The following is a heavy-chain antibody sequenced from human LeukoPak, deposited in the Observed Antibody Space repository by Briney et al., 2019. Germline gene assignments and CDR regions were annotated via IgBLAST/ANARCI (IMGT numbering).Heavy chain of an antibody. J-gene: IGHJ4*02. Sequence: PGGSLRLSCAAPGFTFSDYYMSWIRQAPGKGLEWVSYISSSSSYTNYADSVKGRFTISRDNAKNSLYLQMNSLRAEDTAVYYCARDSGSAHLFDYWGQGTLVTASS. D-gene: IGHD3-10*01. CDR2: ISSSSSYT. V-gene: IGHV3-11*06. CDR1: GFTFSDYY. CDR3: ARDSGSAHLFDY.